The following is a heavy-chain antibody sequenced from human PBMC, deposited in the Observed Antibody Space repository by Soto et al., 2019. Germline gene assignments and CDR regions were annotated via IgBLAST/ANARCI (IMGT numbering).Heavy chain of an antibody. CDR1: GFTFSSYA. J-gene: IGHJ4*02. Sequence: QVQLVESGGGVVQPGRSLRLSCAASGFTFSSYAMHWVRQAPGKGLEWVAVISYDGSNKYYADSVKGRFTISRDNSKNTLYLQMNSLRAEDTAVYYCAGCPRIQLWYYDYWGQGTLVTVSS. CDR3: AGCPRIQLWYYDY. D-gene: IGHD5-18*01. V-gene: IGHV3-30-3*01. CDR2: ISYDGSNK.